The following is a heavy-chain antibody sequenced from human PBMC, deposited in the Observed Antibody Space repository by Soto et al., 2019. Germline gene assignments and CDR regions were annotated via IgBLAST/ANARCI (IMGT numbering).Heavy chain of an antibody. V-gene: IGHV4-31*03. CDR2: IYYSGST. J-gene: IGHJ4*02. CDR1: GGSISSGGYY. CDR3: ARDTARYGDYVPTFDY. Sequence: QVQLQESGPGLVKPSQTLSLTCTVSGGSISSGGYYWSWIRQHPGKGLEWIGYIYYSGSTYYNPSLKSRVTISVDTSKNQFSLKLSSVTAADTAVYYCARDTARYGDYVPTFDYWGQGTLVTVSS. D-gene: IGHD4-17*01.